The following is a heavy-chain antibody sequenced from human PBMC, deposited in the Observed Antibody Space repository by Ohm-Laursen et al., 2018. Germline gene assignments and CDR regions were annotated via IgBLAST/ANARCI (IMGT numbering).Heavy chain of an antibody. D-gene: IGHD3-10*01. CDR1: GGSISSYY. V-gene: IGHV4-59*07. Sequence: SDTLSLTCPVSGGSISSYYWSWIRQPPGKGLEWIGYIYYSGSTNYNPSLKSRVTISVDTSKNQFSLKLSSVTAADTAVYYCASDYGSGIPIWGQGTMVTVSS. J-gene: IGHJ3*02. CDR3: ASDYGSGIPI. CDR2: IYYSGST.